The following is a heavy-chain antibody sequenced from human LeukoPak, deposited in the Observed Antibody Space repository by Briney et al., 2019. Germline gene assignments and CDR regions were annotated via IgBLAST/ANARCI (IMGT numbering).Heavy chain of an antibody. CDR3: ARAGGYLLYFDS. J-gene: IGHJ4*02. CDR1: GDPISSYY. CDR2: IYYSGST. D-gene: IGHD5-12*01. V-gene: IGHV4-59*08. Sequence: SETLSLTCTVSGDPISSYYWNWIRQPPGKGLEWIGYIYYSGSTNYNPSLKSRVTISVDTSKNEFPLKLSSVTAADTAVYYCARAGGYLLYFDSWGQGTLATVSS.